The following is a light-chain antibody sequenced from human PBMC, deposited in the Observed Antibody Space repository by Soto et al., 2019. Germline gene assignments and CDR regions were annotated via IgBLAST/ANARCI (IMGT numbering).Light chain of an antibody. CDR2: GAS. Sequence: IVMTQSPATLSVSSGQRATLSCRASQSVSNNLAWYQQRPGQAPRLLIYGASTRATGIPARFSGSGPGTEFTLTISSLQSEDFAVYYCQQYNNWPPITFGQGRRLEFK. CDR3: QQYNNWPPIT. CDR1: QSVSNN. V-gene: IGKV3-15*01. J-gene: IGKJ5*01.